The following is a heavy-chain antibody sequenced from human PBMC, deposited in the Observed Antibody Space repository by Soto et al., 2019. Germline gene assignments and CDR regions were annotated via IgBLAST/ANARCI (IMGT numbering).Heavy chain of an antibody. CDR1: RVAFSKFI. CDR2: IIPIFGTA. J-gene: IGHJ6*02. CDR3: AKVRYSSPMGYYYGMDV. Sequence: SVEVSCKXSRVAFSKFIVTWVRQAPGLGLEWVGGIIPIFGTANYAQKFQGRVTITADESTSTSYMEVNNLRSEDTAVYYCAKVRYSSPMGYYYGMDVWGQGTTVTVSS. V-gene: IGHV1-69*13. D-gene: IGHD6-19*01.